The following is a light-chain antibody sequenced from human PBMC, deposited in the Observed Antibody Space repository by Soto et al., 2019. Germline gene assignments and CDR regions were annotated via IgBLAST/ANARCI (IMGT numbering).Light chain of an antibody. Sequence: EIVMTQSPATLSVSPGERATLSCRASQSISTELAWYQQKPGQPPRLLIYSASTRATGVPARFTGSGSGSEFTLTISGLHYEDFAVYYWQQGNNWPLTFGQGTRLEI. CDR1: QSISTE. CDR2: SAS. J-gene: IGKJ2*01. CDR3: QQGNNWPLT. V-gene: IGKV3-15*01.